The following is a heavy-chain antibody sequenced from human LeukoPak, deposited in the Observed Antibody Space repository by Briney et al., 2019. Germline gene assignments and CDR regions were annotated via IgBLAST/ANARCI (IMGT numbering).Heavy chain of an antibody. J-gene: IGHJ5*02. Sequence: SETLSLTCAVYGGSFSGYYWSWIRQPPGKGLEWIGSIYYSGSTYYNPSLKSRVTISVDTSKNQFSLKLSSVTAADTAVYYCSGDLYAYNWFDPWGQGTLVTVSS. CDR1: GGSFSGYY. CDR2: IYYSGST. D-gene: IGHD2-8*01. CDR3: SGDLYAYNWFDP. V-gene: IGHV4-34*01.